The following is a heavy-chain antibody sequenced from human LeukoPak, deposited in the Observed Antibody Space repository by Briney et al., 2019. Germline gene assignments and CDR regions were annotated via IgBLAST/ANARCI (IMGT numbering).Heavy chain of an antibody. CDR3: ARNPRYYYGSGTSGAEGY. Sequence: GGSLRLSCGASVFTFSNYEMNWVRQAPGKGLEWVSYISSSGSTIYYAESVKGRFTISRDNAKNSLYLQMNSLRVEDTAVYYCARNPRYYYGSGTSGAEGYWGQGTLVTVSS. CDR1: VFTFSNYE. V-gene: IGHV3-48*03. CDR2: ISSSGSTI. J-gene: IGHJ4*02. D-gene: IGHD3-10*01.